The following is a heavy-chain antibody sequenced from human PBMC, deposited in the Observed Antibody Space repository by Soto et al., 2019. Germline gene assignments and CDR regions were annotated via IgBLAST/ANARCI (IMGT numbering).Heavy chain of an antibody. Sequence: GGCLRLSCAASGFTFSSYGMHWVRQAPGKGLEWVAVISYDGSNKYYADSVKGRFTISRDNSKNTLYLQMNSLRAEDTAVYYCAKVHQVGGAAMYYFDYWGQGTLVTVSS. J-gene: IGHJ4*02. CDR2: ISYDGSNK. V-gene: IGHV3-30*18. CDR3: AKVHQVGGAAMYYFDY. D-gene: IGHD2-2*01. CDR1: GFTFSSYG.